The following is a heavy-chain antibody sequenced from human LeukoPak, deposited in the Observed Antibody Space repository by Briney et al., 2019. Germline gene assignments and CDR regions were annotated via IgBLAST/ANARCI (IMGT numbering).Heavy chain of an antibody. CDR1: GYSISSGYY. CDR2: IYHSGRT. Sequence: PSETLSLTCTVSGYSISSGYYWGWIRQPPGKGLEWIGSIYHSGRTYYNPSLKSRVTISVDTSKNQFSLKLSSVTAADTAVYYCARVYSSGWYVWFDPWGQGTLVTVSS. CDR3: ARVYSSGWYVWFDP. D-gene: IGHD6-19*01. J-gene: IGHJ5*02. V-gene: IGHV4-38-2*02.